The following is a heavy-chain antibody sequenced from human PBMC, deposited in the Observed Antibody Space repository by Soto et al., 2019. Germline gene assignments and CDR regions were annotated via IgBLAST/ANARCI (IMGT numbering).Heavy chain of an antibody. D-gene: IGHD6-19*01. V-gene: IGHV3-7*03. CDR2: INQDGTLK. Sequence: VQLVESGGGLVQPGGSLRLSCAASGLTFNNYWMSWVRQAPGKGLEWVASINQDGTLKYYVDSVKGRFTISRDNAQNSFFLQMISLRAEDTAVYYCARWQSSGWYLDVWGQGTLLSVSS. J-gene: IGHJ4*02. CDR1: GLTFNNYW. CDR3: ARWQSSGWYLDV.